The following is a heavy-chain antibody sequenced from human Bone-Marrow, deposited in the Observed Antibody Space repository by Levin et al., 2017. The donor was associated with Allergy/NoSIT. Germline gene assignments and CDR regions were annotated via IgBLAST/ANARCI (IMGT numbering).Heavy chain of an antibody. J-gene: IGHJ6*03. V-gene: IGHV5-10-1*01. CDR1: GFTFTNHW. Sequence: GESLKISCQGSGFTFTNHWINWVRQMPGKSLEWMGRIDASDSYTNYSPSFEGHVTMSVDRSISTAYLQWSSLKASDSAIYYCAKNVRAGGYYYHYLGVWGKGTAVVVSS. CDR2: IDASDSYT. CDR3: AKNVRAGGYYYHYLGV.